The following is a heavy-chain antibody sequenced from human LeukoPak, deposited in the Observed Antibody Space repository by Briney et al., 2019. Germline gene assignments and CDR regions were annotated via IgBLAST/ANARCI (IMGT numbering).Heavy chain of an antibody. CDR1: GFTFSSYW. Sequence: GGSLRLSCAASGFTFSSYWMHWVRQAPGKGLVWVSRINSDGSSTSYADSVKGRFTISRDNAKNTLYLQMNSLRAEDTAVYYCARGTGYSAFYIWGQGTMVTVSS. CDR3: ARGTGYSAFYI. D-gene: IGHD6-13*01. J-gene: IGHJ3*02. V-gene: IGHV3-74*01. CDR2: INSDGSST.